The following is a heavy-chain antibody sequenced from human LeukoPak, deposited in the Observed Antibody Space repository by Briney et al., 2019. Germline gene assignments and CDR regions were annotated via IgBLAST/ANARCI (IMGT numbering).Heavy chain of an antibody. CDR1: GGSISSYY. CDR3: TRGAGWLIDY. V-gene: IGHV4-59*01. D-gene: IGHD3-16*01. CDR2: IYYSGST. J-gene: IGHJ4*02. Sequence: SETLSLTCTVSGGSISSYYWSWIRQPPGKGLEWIGYIYYSGSTTYNPSLESRVTISIDTSKNQFSLKLSSVTAADTAVYYCTRGAGWLIDYWGQGILVTVSS.